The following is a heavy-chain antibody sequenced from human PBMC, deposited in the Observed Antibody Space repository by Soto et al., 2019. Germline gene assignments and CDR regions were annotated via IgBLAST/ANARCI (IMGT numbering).Heavy chain of an antibody. CDR2: IKSKTDGGTT. J-gene: IGHJ4*02. CDR3: TVSLVVVTATDY. Sequence: VQLVESGGGVVQPGRSLRLSCAASGFTFSSYGMHWVRQAPGKGLEWVGRIKSKTDGGTTDYAAPVKGRFTISRDDSKNTLYLQMNSLKTEDTAVYYCTVSLVVVTATDYWGQGTLVTVSS. CDR1: GFTFSSYG. D-gene: IGHD2-21*02. V-gene: IGHV3-15*01.